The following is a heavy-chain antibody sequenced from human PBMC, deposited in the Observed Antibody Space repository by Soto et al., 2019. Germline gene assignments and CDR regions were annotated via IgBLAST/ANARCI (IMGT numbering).Heavy chain of an antibody. CDR1: GYTFKTYG. CDR3: ARQSYYESRTVEDAFDI. CDR2: ISTYNGDA. D-gene: IGHD3-22*01. Sequence: GASVKVSCKASGYTFKTYGISWLRRAPGQGLEWMGWISTYNGDANYGHKLQVRVTMTTDTSTNTAYMELRSLRSDDTAVYFCARQSYYESRTVEDAFDIWGQGTMVTVSS. V-gene: IGHV1-18*01. J-gene: IGHJ3*02.